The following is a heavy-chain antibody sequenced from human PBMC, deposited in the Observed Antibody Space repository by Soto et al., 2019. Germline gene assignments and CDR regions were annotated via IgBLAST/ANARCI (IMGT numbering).Heavy chain of an antibody. V-gene: IGHV6-1*01. CDR1: GDSVSSNSAA. D-gene: IGHD6-6*01. J-gene: IGHJ6*03. Sequence: SQTLSLLCAISGDSVSSNSAAWNWIRQSPSRGLEWLGRTYYRSKWYNDYAVSVKSRITINPDPSKNQFSLQLNSVTPEDTAVYYCARDRGRVAARHKYYYYMDVWGKGTTVTVSS. CDR3: ARDRGRVAARHKYYYYMDV. CDR2: TYYRSKWYN.